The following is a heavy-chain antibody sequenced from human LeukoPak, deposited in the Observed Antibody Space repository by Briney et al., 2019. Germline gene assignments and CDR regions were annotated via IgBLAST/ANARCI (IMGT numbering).Heavy chain of an antibody. Sequence: GGSLRLSCAASEFMFSDYYMSWIRQAPGKGLEWVSYISSSGSTIYYADSVKGRFTISRDNAKGSLYLQMNNLRTEDTALYYCAKDKAQAYYASGSLVLWGQGTLVTVSS. CDR2: ISSSGSTI. CDR1: EFMFSDYY. V-gene: IGHV3-11*04. CDR3: AKDKAQAYYASGSLVL. J-gene: IGHJ4*02. D-gene: IGHD3-10*01.